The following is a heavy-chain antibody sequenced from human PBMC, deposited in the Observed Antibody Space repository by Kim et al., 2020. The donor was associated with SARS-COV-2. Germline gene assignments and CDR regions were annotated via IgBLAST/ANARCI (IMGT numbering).Heavy chain of an antibody. Sequence: GESLKISCKGSGYSFTSYWIGWVRQMPGKGLEWMGIIYPGDSDTRYSPSFQGQVTISADKSISTAYLQWSSLKASDTAMYYCARLPYCGGDCYLPERGYFQHWGQGTLVTVSS. CDR3: ARLPYCGGDCYLPERGYFQH. D-gene: IGHD2-21*02. CDR1: GYSFTSYW. V-gene: IGHV5-51*01. CDR2: IYPGDSDT. J-gene: IGHJ1*01.